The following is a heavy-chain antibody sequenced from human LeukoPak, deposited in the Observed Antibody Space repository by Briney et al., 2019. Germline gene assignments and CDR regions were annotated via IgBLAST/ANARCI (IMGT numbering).Heavy chain of an antibody. CDR3: ASTTYGDYGWFDP. D-gene: IGHD4-17*01. CDR1: GFTVSSNY. Sequence: PGGSLRLSCAASGFTVSSNYMSWVRQAPGKGLEWVSVIYSGGSTYYADSVKGRFTISRDNSKNTLYLQMNSLRAEDTAVYYCASTTYGDYGWFDPWGQGTLVTVSS. J-gene: IGHJ5*02. CDR2: IYSGGST. V-gene: IGHV3-53*01.